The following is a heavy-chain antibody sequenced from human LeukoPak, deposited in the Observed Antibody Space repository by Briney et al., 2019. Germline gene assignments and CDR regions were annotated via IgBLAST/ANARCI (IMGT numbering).Heavy chain of an antibody. Sequence: GGSLRLSCAASGFTLSSYAMSWVRQAPGKGLEWVSAISGSGGSTYYADSVKGRFTISRDNSKNTLYLQMNSLRAEDTAVYYCAKDRGSGYYDSSGFDYWGQGTLVTVSS. D-gene: IGHD3-22*01. CDR2: ISGSGGST. CDR1: GFTLSSYA. CDR3: AKDRGSGYYDSSGFDY. J-gene: IGHJ4*02. V-gene: IGHV3-23*01.